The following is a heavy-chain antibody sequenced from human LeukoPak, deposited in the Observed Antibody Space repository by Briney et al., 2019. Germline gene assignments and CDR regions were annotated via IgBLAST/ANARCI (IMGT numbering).Heavy chain of an antibody. J-gene: IGHJ5*02. V-gene: IGHV4-59*12. CDR1: GGSISSYY. Sequence: SETLSLTCTVSGGSISSYYWSWIRQPPGKGLEWIGYIYYSGSTNYKSSLKRRVTISVDTSKNQFSLKLSSVTAADTAVYYCARDRAPSYYGSGSYLPGFDPWGQGTLVTVSS. CDR2: IYYSGST. D-gene: IGHD3-10*01. CDR3: ARDRAPSYYGSGSYLPGFDP.